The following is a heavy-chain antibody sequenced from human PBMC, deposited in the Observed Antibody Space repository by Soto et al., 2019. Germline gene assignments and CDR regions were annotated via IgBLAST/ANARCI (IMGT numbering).Heavy chain of an antibody. V-gene: IGHV3-33*01. Sequence: QVQLVESGGGVVQPGRSLRLSCAASGFTFSSYGMHWVRQAPGKGLEWVAVIWYDGSNKYYADSVKGRFTISRDNSKNTLYLQMNSLRAEDTAVYYCARDPGAATRYYYYYYGMDVWGQGTTVTVSS. CDR3: ARDPGAATRYYYYYYGMDV. D-gene: IGHD2-15*01. CDR1: GFTFSSYG. CDR2: IWYDGSNK. J-gene: IGHJ6*02.